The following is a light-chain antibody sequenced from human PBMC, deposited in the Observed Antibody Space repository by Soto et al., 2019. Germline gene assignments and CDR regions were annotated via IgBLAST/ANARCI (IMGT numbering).Light chain of an antibody. CDR3: QQYYTWPLT. CDR2: TAS. V-gene: IGKV3-20*01. Sequence: ESVLTQSAGTVSLSPEERAALSCRASQSVSSSYLAWYQQKPGQALRLLIFTASTRATGIPDRFSGSGSGTDFTLTISSLQSEDFAVYYCQQYYTWPLTFGGGTKVDIK. J-gene: IGKJ4*01. CDR1: QSVSSSY.